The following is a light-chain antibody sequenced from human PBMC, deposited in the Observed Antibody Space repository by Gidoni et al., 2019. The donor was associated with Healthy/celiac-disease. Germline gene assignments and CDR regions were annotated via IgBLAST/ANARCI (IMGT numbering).Light chain of an antibody. J-gene: IGKJ5*01. Sequence: DILMTQSPSSLSASVGDRVTITCRASQNISSYLNWYQQKPGKAPKLLIYAASSLQSGVPSRFSGSGSGTDFTLTISSLQPEDFATYYCQQSYSTTITFGQGTRLEIK. CDR3: QQSYSTTIT. CDR1: QNISSY. V-gene: IGKV1-39*01. CDR2: AAS.